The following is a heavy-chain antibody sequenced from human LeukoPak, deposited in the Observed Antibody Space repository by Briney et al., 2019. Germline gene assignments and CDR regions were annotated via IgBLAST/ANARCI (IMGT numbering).Heavy chain of an antibody. CDR1: GFTFSSYA. J-gene: IGHJ4*02. CDR2: ISGSGGST. Sequence: GGSLRLSCAASGFTFSSYAMSWVRQAPGKGLEWVSAISGSGGSTYYADSVKGRFTISRDNSKNTLYLQMNSLRAEDTAVHYCAKDATRNGYLPRYYFDYWGQGTLVTVSS. V-gene: IGHV3-23*01. CDR3: AKDATRNGYLPRYYFDY. D-gene: IGHD5-24*01.